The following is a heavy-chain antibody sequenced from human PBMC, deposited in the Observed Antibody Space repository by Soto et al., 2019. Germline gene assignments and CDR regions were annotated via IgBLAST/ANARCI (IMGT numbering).Heavy chain of an antibody. CDR1: VWSFSFYY. Sequence: AETLSLTCTVYVWSFSFYYWTWIRQPPGKGLEWIGSINQSGSTTYNPSLKSRVTISVDTSKNQFSLSLSSVTAADTSVYYCAKFKNYYYYGLDVWGQGTTVTVSS. CDR3: AKFKNYYYYGLDV. J-gene: IGHJ6*02. CDR2: INQSGST. V-gene: IGHV4-34*01.